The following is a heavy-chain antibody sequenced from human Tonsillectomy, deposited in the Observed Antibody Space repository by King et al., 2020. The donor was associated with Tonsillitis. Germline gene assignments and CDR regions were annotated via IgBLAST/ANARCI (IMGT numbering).Heavy chain of an antibody. V-gene: IGHV3-30*02. CDR2: IRYDGSNK. J-gene: IGHJ5*02. CDR1: GFTFSSYG. D-gene: IGHD1-1*01. Sequence: QLVQSGGGVVQPGGSLRLSCAASGFTFSSYGMHWVRQAPGKGLEWVAFIRYDGSNKYYADSVKGRFTISRDNSKNRLYLQMNSLRAEDTAVCYCAKDFETTRTTGWFDPWGPGTLVTVSS. CDR3: AKDFETTRTTGWFDP.